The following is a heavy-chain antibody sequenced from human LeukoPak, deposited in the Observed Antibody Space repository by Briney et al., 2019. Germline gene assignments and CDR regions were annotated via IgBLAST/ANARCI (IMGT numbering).Heavy chain of an antibody. J-gene: IGHJ4*02. D-gene: IGHD5-18*01. CDR2: VSDDGAKT. V-gene: IGHV3-23*01. CDR3: VKEERGYSCGDY. CDR1: GFTFSNCA. Sequence: GGSLRLSCAASGFTFSNCAMSWVRQPPGKGLEWVSAVSDDGAKTWYADSVKGRFTISRDNSKNTVSLQMINLRADDTARYYCVKEERGYSCGDYWGQGTLVTVSS.